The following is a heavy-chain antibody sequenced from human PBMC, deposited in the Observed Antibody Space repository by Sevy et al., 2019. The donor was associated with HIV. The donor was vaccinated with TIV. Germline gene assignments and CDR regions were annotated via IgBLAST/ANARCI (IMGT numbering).Heavy chain of an antibody. CDR3: AKEVNYYDSRTKDWFDP. Sequence: GGSLRLSCVASGFNLSPYDMHWLRQAPGKGLEWVAVIGADGTKKDYVQSVKGRFIISRDNSKNTMYLQMNTMRGEDTAVYYCAKEVNYYDSRTKDWFDPWGQGTLVTVSS. CDR2: IGADGTKK. D-gene: IGHD3-22*01. CDR1: GFNLSPYD. V-gene: IGHV3-33*03. J-gene: IGHJ5*02.